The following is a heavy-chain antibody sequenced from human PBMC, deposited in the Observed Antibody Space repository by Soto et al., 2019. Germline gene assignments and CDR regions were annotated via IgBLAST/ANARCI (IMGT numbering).Heavy chain of an antibody. V-gene: IGHV3-23*01. Sequence: CLRLSCAASGFTFSSYAMSWVRQAPGKGLEWVSAISGSGGSTYYADSVKGRFTISRDNSKNTLYLQMNSLRAEDTAVYYCAKDPVGDYDYVWGSYRYDYWGQGTLVTVSS. CDR3: AKDPVGDYDYVWGSYRYDY. CDR2: ISGSGGST. D-gene: IGHD3-16*02. CDR1: GFTFSSYA. J-gene: IGHJ4*02.